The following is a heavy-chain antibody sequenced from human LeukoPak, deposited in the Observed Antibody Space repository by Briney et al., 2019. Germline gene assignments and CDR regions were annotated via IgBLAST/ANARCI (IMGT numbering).Heavy chain of an antibody. CDR2: IYTGGST. V-gene: IGHV3-53*01. CDR3: ARAMRIAAAEFFFDY. CDR1: GFTVSRNY. J-gene: IGHJ4*02. Sequence: PGGSLRLSCAASGFTVSRNYMTWVRQAPGKGLEWVSLIYTGGSTYFADSVKGRFTISRDNSKDTLYLQMNSLRAEDTAVYYCARAMRIAAAEFFFDYWGQGTLVTVSS. D-gene: IGHD6-13*01.